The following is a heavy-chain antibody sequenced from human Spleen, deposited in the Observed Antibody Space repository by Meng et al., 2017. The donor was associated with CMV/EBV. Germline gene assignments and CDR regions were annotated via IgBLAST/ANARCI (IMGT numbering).Heavy chain of an antibody. J-gene: IGHJ6*02. CDR3: ARDSSSSFRLYYYYYGMDV. D-gene: IGHD6-6*01. V-gene: IGHV3-7*01. CDR2: IKQGGSEK. CDR1: GFTVSSNY. Sequence: GGSLRLSCAASGFTVSSNYMSWVRQAPGKGLEWVANIKQGGSEKYYVDSVKDRFTISRDNAKNSLYLQMNSLRAEDTAVYYCARDSSSSFRLYYYYYGMDVWGQGTTVTVSS.